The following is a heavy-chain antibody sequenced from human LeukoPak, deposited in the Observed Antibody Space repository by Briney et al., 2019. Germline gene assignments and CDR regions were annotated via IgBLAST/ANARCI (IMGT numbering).Heavy chain of an antibody. J-gene: IGHJ3*02. V-gene: IGHV4-30-2*01. CDR3: ARRHYDSSGSPRSAFYI. Sequence: PSETLSLTCAVSGGSISSGGYSWSWIRQTPGKGLEWIGYIYHSGSTYYNPSLKSRVTISVDRSKNQFSLKLSSVTAADTAVYYCARRHYDSSGSPRSAFYIWGQGTTVTVSS. CDR1: GGSISSGGYS. CDR2: IYHSGST. D-gene: IGHD3-22*01.